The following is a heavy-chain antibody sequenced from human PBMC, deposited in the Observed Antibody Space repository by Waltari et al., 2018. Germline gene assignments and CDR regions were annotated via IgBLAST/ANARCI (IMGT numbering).Heavy chain of an antibody. V-gene: IGHV5-51*01. D-gene: IGHD2-15*01. CDR3: ARQTAAVDPFDY. CDR1: GLTFTKNW. CDR2: IYPGDSDI. Sequence: EVQLVQSGAEVQKPGESLKISCKVSGLTFTKNWIAWVRQLPGKGLEWVGMIYPGDSDIRYSPSLQGQVTISVDESINTAFLQWTSLKASDTAIYFCARQTAAVDPFDYWGQGTLVTVSS. J-gene: IGHJ4*02.